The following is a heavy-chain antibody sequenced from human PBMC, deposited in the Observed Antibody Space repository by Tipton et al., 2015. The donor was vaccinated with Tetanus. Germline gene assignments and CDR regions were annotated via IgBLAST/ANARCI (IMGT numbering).Heavy chain of an antibody. CDR2: ISSSSNYI. CDR1: GFTFDTYT. CDR3: ARDPTAVTAMPYYFDY. V-gene: IGHV3-21*01. Sequence: GSLRLSCAASGFTFDTYTLSWVRQTPGKGLEWVSSISSSSNYIYYTDSVKGRFTISRDNAKNSLYLQMDSLTAEDTAVYFCARDPTAVTAMPYYFDYWDQGTLVTVSS. D-gene: IGHD2-21*02. J-gene: IGHJ4*02.